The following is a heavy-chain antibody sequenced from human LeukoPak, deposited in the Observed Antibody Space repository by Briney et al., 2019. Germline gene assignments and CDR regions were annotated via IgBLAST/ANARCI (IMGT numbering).Heavy chain of an antibody. D-gene: IGHD3-10*01. V-gene: IGHV4-34*10. CDR3: ARFGFEYDIASGIHFYYMDV. Sequence: SETLSLTCGVSGGSFSGFYWSWIRQSPGKGLEWLGEINHSGNRKSNPSLKNRLTMSIDTSKKRVSLNLTSVTAADTAVYYCARFGFEYDIASGIHFYYMDVWGTGTTVTVSS. J-gene: IGHJ6*03. CDR2: INHSGNR. CDR1: GGSFSGFY.